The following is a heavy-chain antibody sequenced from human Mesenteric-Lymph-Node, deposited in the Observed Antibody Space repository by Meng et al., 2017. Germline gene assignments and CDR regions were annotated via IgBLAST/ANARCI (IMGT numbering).Heavy chain of an antibody. CDR2: IWYDGSNK. D-gene: IGHD6-13*01. J-gene: IGHJ3*02. CDR1: GFTFSSYG. CDR3: ARVTRIGIAATRGLHDAFDI. V-gene: IGHV3-33*01. Sequence: GESLKISCAASGFTFSSYGMHWVRQAPGKGLEWVAAIWYDGSNKYYADSVKGRFTISRDNSKNTLYLQMNSLRAEDTAVYYCARVTRIGIAATRGLHDAFDIWGQGTMVTVSS.